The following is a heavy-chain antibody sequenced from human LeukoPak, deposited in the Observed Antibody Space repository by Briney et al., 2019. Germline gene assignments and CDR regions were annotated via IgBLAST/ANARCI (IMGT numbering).Heavy chain of an antibody. J-gene: IGHJ5*02. CDR1: GFTFSSFA. Sequence: AGGSLRLSCAASGFTFSSFAMSWVRQAPGRVLEYVSGINSNGGSTFYANSVKGRFTISRDNSKNTLYLQMGSLRAEDMAVYYCARGTSSSCYVNWFDPWGQGTLVTVSS. CDR2: INSNGGST. CDR3: ARGTSSSCYVNWFDP. D-gene: IGHD2-2*01. V-gene: IGHV3-64*01.